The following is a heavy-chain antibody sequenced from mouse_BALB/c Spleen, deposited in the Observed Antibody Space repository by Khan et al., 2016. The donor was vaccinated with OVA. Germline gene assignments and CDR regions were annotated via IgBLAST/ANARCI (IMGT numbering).Heavy chain of an antibody. D-gene: IGHD2-14*01. CDR1: GYTFTNYG. Sequence: QIQLVQSGPELKKPGETVKISCKASGYTFTNYGMNWVKQAPGKGLKWMGWINTNTGEPTYAEEFKERFAFSLETSASTAYLQINNLKSEDTATYFCARAYYMYGCWFAYWGQGTLVTVSA. V-gene: IGHV9-3*02. CDR2: INTNTGEP. CDR3: ARAYYMYGCWFAY. J-gene: IGHJ3*01.